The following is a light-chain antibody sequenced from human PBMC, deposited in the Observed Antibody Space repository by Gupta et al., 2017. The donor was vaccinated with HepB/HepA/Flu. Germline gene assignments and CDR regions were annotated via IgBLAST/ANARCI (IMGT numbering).Light chain of an antibody. J-gene: IGKJ2*01. CDR2: DAS. CDR3: QQRSNWPPYT. V-gene: IGKV3-11*01. Sequence: EIVLTQSPATLTLSPGESATISCRGSQNINTYFAWYQQNPGQAPRLLLYDASKRAAGIPARISGSGSGTDFTLTISNLEPEDAATYYCQQRSNWPPYTFGQGTKLEI. CDR1: QNINTY.